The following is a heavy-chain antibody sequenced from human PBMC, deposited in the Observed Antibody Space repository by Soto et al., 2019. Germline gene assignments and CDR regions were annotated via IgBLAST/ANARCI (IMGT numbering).Heavy chain of an antibody. Sequence: PPETLSLTCSVSADSTRDYHWSEVRQPAGEGLGWISRLYSSGSTQYNPSLKSRVTMSADTSVNQFSLTLRSVTAADTAIYYCARMYNSGFYRPEGDYYFYGMDVWGQGTTVTVSS. CDR3: ARMYNSGFYRPEGDYYFYGMDV. CDR1: ADSTRDYH. CDR2: LYSSGST. D-gene: IGHD6-19*01. J-gene: IGHJ6*02. V-gene: IGHV4-4*07.